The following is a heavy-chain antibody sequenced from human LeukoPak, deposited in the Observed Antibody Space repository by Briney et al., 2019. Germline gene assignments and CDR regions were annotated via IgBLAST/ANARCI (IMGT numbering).Heavy chain of an antibody. Sequence: SETLSLTCAVYGGSFSGYYWSWIRQPPGKGLEWIGSIYYSGSTYYNPSLKSRVTISVDTSKNQFSLKLSSVTAADTAVYYCARSGITMVREVIPYFDYWGQGTLVTVSS. CDR2: IYYSGST. CDR3: ARSGITMVREVIPYFDY. D-gene: IGHD3-10*01. J-gene: IGHJ4*02. V-gene: IGHV4-34*01. CDR1: GGSFSGYY.